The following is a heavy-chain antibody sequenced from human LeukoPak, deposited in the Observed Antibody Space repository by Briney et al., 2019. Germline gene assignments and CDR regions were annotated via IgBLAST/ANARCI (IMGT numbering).Heavy chain of an antibody. J-gene: IGHJ6*03. CDR3: AGGRRGYYYYYYMDV. CDR1: GGSFSGYY. Sequence: PSETLSLTCAVYGGSFSGYYWSWIRQPPGKGLEWIGEINHSGSTNYNPSLKSRVTISVDTSKNQFSLKLSSVTAADTAVYYCAGGRRGYYYYYYMDVWGKGTTVTVSS. V-gene: IGHV4-34*01. D-gene: IGHD3-10*01. CDR2: INHSGST.